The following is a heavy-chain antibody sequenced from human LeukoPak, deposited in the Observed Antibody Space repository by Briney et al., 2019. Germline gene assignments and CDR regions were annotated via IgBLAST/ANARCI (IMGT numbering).Heavy chain of an antibody. V-gene: IGHV4-39*02. CDR3: AREGTASAYGVKAFDI. CDR1: GGSISSSSYY. D-gene: IGHD4-23*01. Sequence: SETLSLTCTVSGGSISSSSYYWGWIRQPPGKGLEWIGSIYYSGSTYYNPSLKSRVTISVDTSKNQFSLKLSSVTAADTAVYYCAREGTASAYGVKAFDIWGQGTMVTVSS. J-gene: IGHJ3*02. CDR2: IYYSGST.